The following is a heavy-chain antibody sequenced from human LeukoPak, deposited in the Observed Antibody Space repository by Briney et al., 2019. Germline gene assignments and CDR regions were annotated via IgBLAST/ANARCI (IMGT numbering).Heavy chain of an antibody. V-gene: IGHV3-33*01. CDR3: ARGLVGAQDYYYYGMDV. CDR2: IWYDGSKK. Sequence: GGSLRLSCAASGFIFSRYGMDWVRQAPGKGLEWVAVIWYDGSKKYYADSVKGRFTISRDNSKNTLYLQMNSLRAEDTAIYYCARGLVGAQDYYYYGMDVWGQGTTVTVSS. D-gene: IGHD1-26*01. J-gene: IGHJ6*02. CDR1: GFIFSRYG.